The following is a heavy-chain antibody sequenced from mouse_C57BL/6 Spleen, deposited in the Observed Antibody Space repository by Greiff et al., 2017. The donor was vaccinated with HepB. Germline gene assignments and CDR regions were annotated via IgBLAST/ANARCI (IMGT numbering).Heavy chain of an antibody. Sequence: ESGPGLVKPSQSLSLTCSVTGYSITSGYYWNWIRQFPGNKLEWMGYISYDGSNNYNPSLKNRISITRDTSKNQFFLKLNSVTTEDTATYYCARDEDWGVDYWGQRTTLTVSS. V-gene: IGHV3-6*01. CDR3: ARDEDWGVDY. J-gene: IGHJ2*01. CDR2: ISYDGSN. CDR1: GYSITSGYY. D-gene: IGHD4-1*01.